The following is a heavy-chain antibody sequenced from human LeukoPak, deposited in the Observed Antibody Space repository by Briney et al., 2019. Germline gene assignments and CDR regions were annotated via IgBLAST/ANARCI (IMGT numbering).Heavy chain of an antibody. CDR3: ARRVLLGYCGSTSCSFDY. Sequence: SETLSLTCTVSGGSISSSSYYWGWIRQPPGKGREWIGSIYYSGSTYYNPSLKSRVTISADTSKNQFSLKLSSVTAADTAVYYCARRVLLGYCGSTSCSFDYWGQGTLVTVSS. CDR1: GGSISSSSYY. CDR2: IYYSGST. V-gene: IGHV4-39*01. J-gene: IGHJ4*02. D-gene: IGHD2-2*01.